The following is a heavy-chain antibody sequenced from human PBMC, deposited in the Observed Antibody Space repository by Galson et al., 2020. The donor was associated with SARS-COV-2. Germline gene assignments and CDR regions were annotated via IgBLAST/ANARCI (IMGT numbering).Heavy chain of an antibody. Sequence: GESLKISCAASGFTFSSYWMHWVRQAPGKGLVWVSRINSDGSSTSYADSVKGRFTISRDNAKNTLYLQMNSLRAEDTAVYYCAREIWFGELILDPWGQGTLVTVSS. CDR2: INSDGSST. V-gene: IGHV3-74*01. D-gene: IGHD3-10*01. J-gene: IGHJ5*02. CDR1: GFTFSSYW. CDR3: AREIWFGELILDP.